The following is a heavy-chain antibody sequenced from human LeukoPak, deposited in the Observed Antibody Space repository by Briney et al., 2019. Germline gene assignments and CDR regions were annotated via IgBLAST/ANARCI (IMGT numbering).Heavy chain of an antibody. J-gene: IGHJ4*02. V-gene: IGHV4-4*07. Sequence: PSETLSLTSSVSGGSICSYFWSWIRPPPGKGLEWGGRPYTGGRTYYNPSLQSRATISVDTTKTQFYQKRSSMTAADTAVYYCARVFRPPSYEYVWGCYYYFDYWGQGTLVTVSS. CDR2: PYTGGRT. D-gene: IGHD3-16*01. CDR1: GGSICSYF. CDR3: ARVFRPPSYEYVWGCYYYFDY.